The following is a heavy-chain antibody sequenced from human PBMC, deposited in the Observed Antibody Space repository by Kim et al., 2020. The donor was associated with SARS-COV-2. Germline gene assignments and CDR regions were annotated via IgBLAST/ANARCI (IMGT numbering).Heavy chain of an antibody. CDR2: IKQDGREK. D-gene: IGHD1-26*01. Sequence: GGSLRLSCAASGFSFSSYRMRWVRQAPGKGLEWVAHIKQDGREKYYVDSVKGHFTISRDNDKNSVYLQMNSLRAEDTAVYYCAGELSGGSSYWDQGTLVTVPS. CDR1: GFSFSSYR. J-gene: IGHJ4*02. CDR3: AGELSGGSSY. V-gene: IGHV3-7*01.